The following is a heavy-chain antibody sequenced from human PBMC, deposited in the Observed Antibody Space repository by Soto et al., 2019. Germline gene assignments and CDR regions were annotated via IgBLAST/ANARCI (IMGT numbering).Heavy chain of an antibody. CDR1: GGAISSGGYY. J-gene: IGHJ4*02. V-gene: IGHV4-31*03. CDR2: IYYSGST. CDR3: ARESTVSHDSSGYYYFDS. Sequence: TLSLTCTVSGGAISSGGYYWSWIRQHPGKGLEWIGYIYYSGSTYYNPSLKSRVTISVDTSKNQFSLKLSSVTAADTAVYSCARESTVSHDSSGYYYFDSRGKGTRVTVSS. D-gene: IGHD3-22*01.